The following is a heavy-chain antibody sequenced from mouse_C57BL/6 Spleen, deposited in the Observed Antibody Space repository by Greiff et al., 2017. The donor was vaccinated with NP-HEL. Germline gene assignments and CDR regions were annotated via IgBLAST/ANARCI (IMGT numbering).Heavy chain of an antibody. D-gene: IGHD1-1*01. CDR2: IWTGGGT. CDR3: ARNVVAHYYAMDY. Sequence: VKLVESGPGLVAPSQSLSITCTVSGFSLTSYAISWVRQPPGKGLEWLGVIWTGGGTNYNSALKSRLSISKDNSKSQVFLKMNSLQTDDTARYYCARNVVAHYYAMDYWGQGTSVTVSS. V-gene: IGHV2-9-1*01. CDR1: GFSLTSYA. J-gene: IGHJ4*01.